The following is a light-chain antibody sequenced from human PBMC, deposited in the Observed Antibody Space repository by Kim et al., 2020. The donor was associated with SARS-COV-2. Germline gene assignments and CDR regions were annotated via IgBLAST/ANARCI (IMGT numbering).Light chain of an antibody. V-gene: IGLV3-19*01. CDR2: GKN. CDR3: NSRDSNDNVV. CDR1: SLRSYY. J-gene: IGLJ2*01. Sequence: SVAWGQTVRITCQGDSLRSYYATWYQHRPGQAPILVIYGKNNRPSGIPDRFSGSSSGNTASLPITGTQAGDEAYYYCNSRDSNDNVVFGGGTKLTVL.